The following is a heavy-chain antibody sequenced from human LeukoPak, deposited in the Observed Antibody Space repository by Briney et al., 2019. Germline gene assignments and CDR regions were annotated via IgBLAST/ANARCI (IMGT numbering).Heavy chain of an antibody. Sequence: SETLSLTCAVSGGSSRSGDYFWSWIRQPPGKGLEWIGEIYHSGSTNYNPSLKSRVTISVDKSKNQFSLKLSSVTAADTAVYYCARVEDYGTRRFDYWGQGTLVTVSS. CDR1: GGSSRSGDYF. D-gene: IGHD4-17*01. CDR2: IYHSGST. J-gene: IGHJ4*02. V-gene: IGHV4-4*02. CDR3: ARVEDYGTRRFDY.